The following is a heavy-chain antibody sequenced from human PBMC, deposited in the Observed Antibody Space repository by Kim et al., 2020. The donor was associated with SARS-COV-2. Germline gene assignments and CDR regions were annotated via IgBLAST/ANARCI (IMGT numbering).Heavy chain of an antibody. D-gene: IGHD1-26*01. J-gene: IGHJ4*02. CDR1: GFTFSSYG. Sequence: GGSLRLSCTASGFTFSSYGMHWVRQAPGKGLEWVAAVSSDGSNKNYADSVKGRFTISRDNSKNTLSLQMNSLRAEDTAMYYCAKATSSGSYFSDYWGQGT. V-gene: IGHV3-30*18. CDR2: VSSDGSNK. CDR3: AKATSSGSYFSDY.